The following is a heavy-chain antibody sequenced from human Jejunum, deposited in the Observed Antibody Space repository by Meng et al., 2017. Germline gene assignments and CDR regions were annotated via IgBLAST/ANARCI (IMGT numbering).Heavy chain of an antibody. CDR3: TTFYAGY. CDR2: IHSKADGGTT. CDR1: GFTFSVRW. Sequence: VPLVEAWGGFLKPGGSLRLSCSASGFTFSVRWMTLVGQAPGKGLEWVGHIHSKADGGTTDYAAPVKGRFTISRDDSKSTLYLQMNSLKAEDTAVYYCTTFYAGYWGQGTLVTVSS. V-gene: IGHV3-15*05. D-gene: IGHD3-16*01. J-gene: IGHJ4*02.